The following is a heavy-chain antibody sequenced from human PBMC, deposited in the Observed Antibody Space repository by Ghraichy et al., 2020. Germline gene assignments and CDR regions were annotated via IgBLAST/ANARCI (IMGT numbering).Heavy chain of an antibody. Sequence: LSLTCVASGFSFRGYSMSWVRQAPGRGLEWVSAIDGRDGRTFYADFVEGRFTISKDNSRNTLYLLMNSLRAEDTAVYYCAVFLQSDLDYWGRGTLLTVSS. CDR1: GFSFRGYS. D-gene: IGHD5-24*01. CDR3: AVFLQSDLDY. CDR2: IDGRDGRT. J-gene: IGHJ4*02. V-gene: IGHV3-23*01.